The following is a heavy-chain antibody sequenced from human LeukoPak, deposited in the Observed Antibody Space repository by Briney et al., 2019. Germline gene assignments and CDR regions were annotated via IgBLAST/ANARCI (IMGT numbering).Heavy chain of an antibody. V-gene: IGHV1-18*01. CDR2: ISAYNGNP. Sequence: ASVKVSLKASRYTLTKYGISWVRPAPRQGREWMGWISAYNGNPNYAQNLQGRVTKTTDTSTSTAYLDLTSLRSDDTAVYYCERERGVITGTTLGPYIWFDPWGQGTLVTVS. D-gene: IGHD1-7*01. J-gene: IGHJ5*02. CDR1: RYTLTKYG. CDR3: ERERGVITGTTLGPYIWFDP.